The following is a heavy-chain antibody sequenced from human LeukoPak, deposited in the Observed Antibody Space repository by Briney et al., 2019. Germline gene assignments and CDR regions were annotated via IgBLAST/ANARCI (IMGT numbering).Heavy chain of an antibody. CDR3: ARDVTRAYYYGSGSRQTRYYYYMDV. Sequence: SETLSLTCTVSGGSISSYYWSWIRQPPGKGLEWIGYIYYSGSTNYNPSLKSRVTMSVDTSKNQFSLKLSSVTAADTAAYYCARDVTRAYYYGSGSRQTRYYYYMDVWGKGTTVTISS. J-gene: IGHJ6*03. CDR2: IYYSGST. V-gene: IGHV4-59*12. D-gene: IGHD3-10*01. CDR1: GGSISSYY.